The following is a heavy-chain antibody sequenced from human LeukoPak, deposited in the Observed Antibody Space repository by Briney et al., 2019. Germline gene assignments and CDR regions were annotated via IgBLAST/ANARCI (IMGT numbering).Heavy chain of an antibody. Sequence: GGSLRLSCAASAFTFSNYWMSWVRQAPGKGLEWVSFITPNADRTSYADSVEGRFTISRDNPRNTLYMQMNSLRDEDTALYYCAIMHGYYDGSGYWVQWGQGTLVTVSS. D-gene: IGHD3-22*01. J-gene: IGHJ1*01. V-gene: IGHV3-23*01. CDR3: AIMHGYYDGSGYWVQ. CDR1: AFTFSNYW. CDR2: ITPNADRT.